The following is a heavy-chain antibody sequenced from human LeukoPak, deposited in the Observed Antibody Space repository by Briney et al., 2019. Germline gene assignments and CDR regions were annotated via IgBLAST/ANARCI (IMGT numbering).Heavy chain of an antibody. V-gene: IGHV1-46*01. D-gene: IGHD3-3*01. Sequence: ASVKVSCKASGYTFTSYYMHWVRQAPGQGLEWMGIINPSGGSTSYAQKFQGRVTMTRDTSTSTACMELRSLRSDDTAVYYCARYDFWSGSSPYWGQGTLVTVSS. J-gene: IGHJ4*02. CDR1: GYTFTSYY. CDR2: INPSGGST. CDR3: ARYDFWSGSSPY.